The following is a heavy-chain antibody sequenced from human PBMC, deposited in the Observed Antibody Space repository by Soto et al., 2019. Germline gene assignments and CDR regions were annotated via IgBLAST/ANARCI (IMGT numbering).Heavy chain of an antibody. D-gene: IGHD1-1*01. Sequence: QLQLLESGSGLVRPSQTLSLTCAVSGGSLSSGGCSWNWIRLPPRKTLQWMGYIFDTANTYYSTSLKSRVTMSVDTSRNQFSLRLASVSAADTAMYYWACVNGYNRSLVPWGRGTLVTVSS. CDR2: IFDTANT. V-gene: IGHV4-30-2*01. J-gene: IGHJ2*01. CDR1: GGSLSSGGCS. CDR3: ACVNGYNRSLVP.